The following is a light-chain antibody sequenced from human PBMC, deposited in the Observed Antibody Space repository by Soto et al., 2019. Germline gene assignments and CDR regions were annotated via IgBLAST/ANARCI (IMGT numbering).Light chain of an antibody. CDR2: DVT. V-gene: IGLV2-11*01. Sequence: QSALTQPRSVSGSPGQSVTISCSGTSSDVGIYKSVSWYQQKPGKAPRLIIYDVTRRPSGVPDRFSGSKSGNTASLTISGLQGDDEGDYYCCSYADTSPVFGGGTKVTVL. CDR1: SSDVGIYKS. J-gene: IGLJ3*02. CDR3: CSYADTSPV.